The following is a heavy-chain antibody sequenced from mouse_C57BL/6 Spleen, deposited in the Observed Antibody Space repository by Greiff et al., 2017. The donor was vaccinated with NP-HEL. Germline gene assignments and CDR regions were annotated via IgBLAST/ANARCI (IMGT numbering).Heavy chain of an antibody. V-gene: IGHV14-4*01. D-gene: IGHD2-4*01. CDR1: GFNIKDDY. J-gene: IGHJ2*01. Sequence: EVQLQQSGAELVRPGASVKLSCTASGFNIKDDYMHWVKQRPEQGLEWIGWIDPENGDPEYASKFQGKATITADTSSNTAYLQLSSLTSEDTAVYYCTLIYYDYRDYWGQGTTLTVSS. CDR2: IDPENGDP. CDR3: TLIYYDYRDY.